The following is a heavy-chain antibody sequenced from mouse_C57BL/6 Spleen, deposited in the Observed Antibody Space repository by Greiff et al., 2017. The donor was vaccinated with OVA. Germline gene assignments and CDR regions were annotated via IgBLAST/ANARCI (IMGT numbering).Heavy chain of an antibody. Sequence: VQLQQPGAELVMPGASVKLSCKASGYTFTSYWMHWVKQRPGQGLEWIGEIDPSDSYTNYNQKFKGKSTLTVDKSSSTAYMQLSSLTSEDSAVYYCARGQLRLYAMDYWGQGTSVTVSS. CDR3: ARGQLRLYAMDY. CDR2: IDPSDSYT. D-gene: IGHD3-2*02. J-gene: IGHJ4*01. CDR1: GYTFTSYW. V-gene: IGHV1-69*01.